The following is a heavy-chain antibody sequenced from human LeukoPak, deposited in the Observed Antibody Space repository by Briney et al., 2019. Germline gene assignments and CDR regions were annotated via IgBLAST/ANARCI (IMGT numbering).Heavy chain of an antibody. CDR1: GYTFTTYD. Sequence: GASVKVSCKTSGYTFTTYDINWVRQATGQAREWMGWMNPNTGSTGYAQKFQGRVTLTRTTSISTAYMELSSLGSGDTAMYFCTRGHYYDTNGYYASRSHQIYYLDYWGQGTLVAVSS. V-gene: IGHV1-8*01. J-gene: IGHJ4*02. D-gene: IGHD3-22*01. CDR2: MNPNTGST. CDR3: TRGHYYDTNGYYASRSHQIYYLDY.